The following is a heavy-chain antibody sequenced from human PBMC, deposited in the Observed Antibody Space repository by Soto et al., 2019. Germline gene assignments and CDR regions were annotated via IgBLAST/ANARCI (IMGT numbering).Heavy chain of an antibody. Sequence: REAWRLGNAASGFTSSAYEMHGVRQRPGEGLEWVAYKGYNGGFSYSDSVVGRFTVSRENAENSMYLQMNRLTAEDTALYYCAREATTAFDPWGQR. D-gene: IGHD1-1*01. CDR3: AREATTAFDP. CDR1: GFTSSAYE. CDR2: KGYNGGF. V-gene: IGHV3-48*03. J-gene: IGHJ5*02.